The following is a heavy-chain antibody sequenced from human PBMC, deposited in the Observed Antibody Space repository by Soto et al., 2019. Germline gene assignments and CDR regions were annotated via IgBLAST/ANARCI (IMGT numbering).Heavy chain of an antibody. CDR1: GFTFSSYG. J-gene: IGHJ4*02. D-gene: IGHD6-19*01. CDR2: ISYDGSNK. Sequence: QVQLVESGGGVVQPGRSLRLSCAASGFTFSSYGMHWVRQAPGKGLEWVAVISYDGSNKYYADSVKGRFTISRDNSKNXLYLQMNSLRAEDTAVYYCAKVFEQWLVQGGPFDYWGQGTLVTVSS. V-gene: IGHV3-30*18. CDR3: AKVFEQWLVQGGPFDY.